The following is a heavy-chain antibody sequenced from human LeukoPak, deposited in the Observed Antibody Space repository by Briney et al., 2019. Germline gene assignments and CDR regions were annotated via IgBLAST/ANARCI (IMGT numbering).Heavy chain of an antibody. J-gene: IGHJ4*02. D-gene: IGHD6-19*01. CDR2: IYYSGST. CDR3: ARVIVVGWYWGVIDY. V-gene: IGHV4-59*12. CDR1: GGSISSYY. Sequence: SETLSLTCTVSGGSISSYYWSWIRQPPGKGLEWIGYIYYSGSTNYNPSLKSRVTISVDTSKNQFSLKLSSVTAADTAVYYCARVIVVGWYWGVIDYWGQGTLVTVSS.